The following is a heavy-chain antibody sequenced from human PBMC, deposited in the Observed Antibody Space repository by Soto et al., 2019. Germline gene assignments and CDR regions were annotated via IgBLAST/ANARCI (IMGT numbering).Heavy chain of an antibody. CDR2: ISSSSSYI. CDR1: GFTFSSFS. CDR3: ASGTYDSRSINWFDP. J-gene: IGHJ5*02. D-gene: IGHD3-22*01. V-gene: IGHV3-21*01. Sequence: PGGSLRLSCAASGFTFSSFSMNGVRQSRGKGLEWVSSISSSSSYIYYADSVKGRFHICRDNAQNSLYLQMNTLRAEDPAVFYFASGTYDSRSINWFDPWGQGTLVTVSS.